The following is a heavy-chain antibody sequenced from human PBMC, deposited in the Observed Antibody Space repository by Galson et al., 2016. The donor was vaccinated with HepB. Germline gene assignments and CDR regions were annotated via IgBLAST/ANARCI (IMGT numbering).Heavy chain of an antibody. Sequence: LRLSCAASGFTFSNYGMHWVRQAPGKGLEWVSSLSGSADKSFYADSLKGRFTISRDNFNNTVFLQMNSLRAEDTAVYYCARRPVSGAASYYHGMDVWGQGTTVIVSS. D-gene: IGHD6-25*01. CDR3: ARRPVSGAASYYHGMDV. J-gene: IGHJ6*02. V-gene: IGHV3-23*01. CDR2: LSGSADKS. CDR1: GFTFSNYG.